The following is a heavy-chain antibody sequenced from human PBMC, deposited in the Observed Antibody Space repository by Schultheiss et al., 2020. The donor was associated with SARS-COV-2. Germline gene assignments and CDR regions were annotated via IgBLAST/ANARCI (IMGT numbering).Heavy chain of an antibody. CDR2: IKQDGSEK. CDR3: ARGQQLAIPSFDY. Sequence: GGSLRLSCAASGFTFDDYAMHWVRQAPGKGLEWVANIKQDGSEKYYVDSVKGRFTISRHNSKNTLYLQMNSLRAEDTAVYYCARGQQLAIPSFDYWGQGTLVTVSS. V-gene: IGHV3-7*03. CDR1: GFTFDDYA. D-gene: IGHD6-13*01. J-gene: IGHJ4*02.